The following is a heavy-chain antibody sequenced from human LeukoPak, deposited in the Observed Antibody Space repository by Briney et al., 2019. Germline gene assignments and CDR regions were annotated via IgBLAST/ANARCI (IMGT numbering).Heavy chain of an antibody. J-gene: IGHJ4*02. Sequence: PGGSLRLSCVASGFTFYSYAMSWVRQAPGRGLEWASSTAGSGISKDYADSVKGRFTISRDKAKNTLYLQMNSLRAEDTAVYYCARLPTFYYDSSHYHYDYWGQGTLVTVSS. D-gene: IGHD3-22*01. CDR1: GFTFYSYA. CDR2: TAGSGISK. CDR3: ARLPTFYYDSSHYHYDY. V-gene: IGHV3-23*01.